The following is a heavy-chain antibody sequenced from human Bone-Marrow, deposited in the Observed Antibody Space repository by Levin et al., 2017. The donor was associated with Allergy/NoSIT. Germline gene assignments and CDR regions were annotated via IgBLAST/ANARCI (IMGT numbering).Heavy chain of an antibody. CDR2: SWYDGSKN. CDR1: GFIFGDFG. V-gene: IGHV3-33*03. CDR3: AKGPIEVAGRVLDL. J-gene: IGHJ5*02. Sequence: GGSLRLSCVGSGFIFGDFGLHWVRQRPGKGLEWVAISWYDGSKNYYVDSVRGRFTISRDDSKNMVFLQMDSLTVEDTAVYYCAKGPIEVAGRVLDLWGQGTLVTVSS. D-gene: IGHD2-21*01.